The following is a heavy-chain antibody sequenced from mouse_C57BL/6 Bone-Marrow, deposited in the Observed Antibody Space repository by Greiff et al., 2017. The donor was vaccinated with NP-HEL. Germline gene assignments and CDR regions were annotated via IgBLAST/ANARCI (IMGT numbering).Heavy chain of an antibody. CDR3: ARHADYYGSSYWYFDV. D-gene: IGHD1-1*01. CDR2: FYPGSGSI. CDR1: GYTFTEYT. Sequence: LVKPGASVKLSCKASGYTFTEYTIHWVKQRSGQGLEWIGWFYPGSGSIKYNEKFKDKATLTADKSSSTVYMELSRLTSEDSAVYFCARHADYYGSSYWYFDVWGTGTTVTVSS. V-gene: IGHV1-62-2*01. J-gene: IGHJ1*03.